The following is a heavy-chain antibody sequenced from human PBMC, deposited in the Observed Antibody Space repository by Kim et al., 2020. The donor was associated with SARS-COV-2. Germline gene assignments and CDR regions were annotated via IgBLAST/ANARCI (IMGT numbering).Heavy chain of an antibody. CDR2: IIPIFGTA. CDR1: GGTFSSYA. CDR3: ARIGSPLQHNWFDP. J-gene: IGHJ5*02. V-gene: IGHV1-69*13. Sequence: SVKVSCKASGGTFSSYAISWVRQAPGQGLEWMGGIIPIFGTANYAQKFQGRVTITADESTSTAYMELSSLRSEDTAVYYCARIGSPLQHNWFDPWGQGTLVTVSS. D-gene: IGHD1-1*01.